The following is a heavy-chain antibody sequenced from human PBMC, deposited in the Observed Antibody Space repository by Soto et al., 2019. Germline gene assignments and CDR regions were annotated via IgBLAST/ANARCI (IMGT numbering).Heavy chain of an antibody. CDR2: INPDNGNT. Sequence: ASVKVSCKASGYTFTRYTMNWVRQAPGQKLEWMGWINPDNGNTKSSQKFQDRVIITRDTSASTAYMDLSSLRSEDTAVYYCARGIATGQLDPWGQGTLVTVSS. D-gene: IGHD2-15*01. CDR1: GYTFTRYT. V-gene: IGHV1-3*01. J-gene: IGHJ5*02. CDR3: ARGIATGQLDP.